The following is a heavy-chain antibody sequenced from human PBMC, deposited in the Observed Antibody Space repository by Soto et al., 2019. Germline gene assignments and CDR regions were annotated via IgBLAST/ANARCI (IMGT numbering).Heavy chain of an antibody. CDR1: GFTFSSYA. Sequence: QVQLVESGGGVVQPGRSLRLSCAASGFTFSSYAMHWVRQAPGKGLGWVAVISYAGGNKYYADSVKGRFTISRDNSKKPLYLPINSLRAEGTAVYYCAKPDYGSGSYPDSWGQGTLVTVAS. CDR2: ISYAGGNK. D-gene: IGHD3-10*01. V-gene: IGHV3-30-3*02. CDR3: AKPDYGSGSYPDS. J-gene: IGHJ4*02.